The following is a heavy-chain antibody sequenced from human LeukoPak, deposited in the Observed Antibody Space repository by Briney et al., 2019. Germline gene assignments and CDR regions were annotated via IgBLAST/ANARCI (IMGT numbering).Heavy chain of an antibody. Sequence: GGSLRLSCAASGFTFSSYAMSWVRQAPGKGLEWVSAISGSGGSTYYADSVKGRFTISRDNSKNTLYLQMNSLRAEDTAVYYCAKDSLNSSGWYGRAFDIWGQGTMVTVSS. V-gene: IGHV3-23*01. CDR3: AKDSLNSSGWYGRAFDI. CDR2: ISGSGGST. J-gene: IGHJ3*02. CDR1: GFTFSSYA. D-gene: IGHD6-19*01.